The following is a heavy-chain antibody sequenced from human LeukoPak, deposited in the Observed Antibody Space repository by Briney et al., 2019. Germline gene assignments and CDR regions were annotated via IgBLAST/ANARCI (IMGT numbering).Heavy chain of an antibody. CDR3: ARDDYGDYYFDY. Sequence: PGGSLRLSWAASGFTFSSYWMHWVRQAPGKGLVWVSRIDSDGSNTNYADSVKGRFTVSRDNAKNTLYLQMNSLRAEDTAVYYCARDDYGDYYFDYWGQGTLVTVSS. V-gene: IGHV3-74*01. D-gene: IGHD4-17*01. CDR2: IDSDGSNT. J-gene: IGHJ4*02. CDR1: GFTFSSYW.